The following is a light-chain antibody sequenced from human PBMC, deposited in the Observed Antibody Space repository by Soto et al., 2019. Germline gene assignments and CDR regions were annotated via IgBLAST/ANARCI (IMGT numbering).Light chain of an antibody. J-gene: IGKJ5*01. V-gene: IGKV3-11*01. CDR3: QQRSDWPPIT. CDR2: DAT. CDR1: RTVNNY. Sequence: GERATLSCRASRTVNNYLAWYQQKPGQAPRLVIYDATLRATGIPARFSGSGSGTDFTLTISRLEPEDFAVYFCQQRSDWPPITFGQGTRLEIK.